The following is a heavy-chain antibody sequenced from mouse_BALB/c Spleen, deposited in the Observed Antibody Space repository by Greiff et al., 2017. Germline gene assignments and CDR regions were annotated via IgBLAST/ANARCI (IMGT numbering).Heavy chain of an antibody. Sequence: VQLQQSGAELVKPGASVKLSCTASGFNIKDTYMHWVQQRPEQGLEWIGRIDPANGNTKYDPKFQGKATITADTSSNTAYLQLSSLTSEDTAVYYCARSYYYGSSDPFAYWGQGTLVTVSA. J-gene: IGHJ3*01. D-gene: IGHD1-1*01. CDR1: GFNIKDTY. CDR2: IDPANGNT. V-gene: IGHV14-3*02. CDR3: ARSYYYGSSDPFAY.